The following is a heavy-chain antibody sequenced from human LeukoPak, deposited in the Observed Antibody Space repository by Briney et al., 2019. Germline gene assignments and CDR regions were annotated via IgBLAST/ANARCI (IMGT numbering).Heavy chain of an antibody. CDR3: ARGVPSGVDYFDY. V-gene: IGHV3-48*04. CDR2: ISSSSSTI. J-gene: IGHJ4*02. Sequence: GGSLRLSCAASGFTFSSYSMNWVRQAPGKGLEWVSYISSSSSTIYYADSVKGRFTISRDNAKNSLYLQMNSLRAEDTAVYYCARGVPSGVDYFDYWGQGTLVTVSS. D-gene: IGHD2-15*01. CDR1: GFTFSSYS.